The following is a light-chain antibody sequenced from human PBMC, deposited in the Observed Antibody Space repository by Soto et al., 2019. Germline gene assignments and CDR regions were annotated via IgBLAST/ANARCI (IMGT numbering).Light chain of an antibody. J-gene: IGKJ5*01. Sequence: DIQMTQSPSSLSASVGDRVTITCRASRGLNNYLAWYQQKPGQVPKLLIYAASTLQSGVPSRFSGSRSGTDFTLTISSLQPEDVATYYCQKYNSAPFTFGQGTRLEIK. CDR1: RGLNNY. CDR2: AAS. CDR3: QKYNSAPFT. V-gene: IGKV1-27*01.